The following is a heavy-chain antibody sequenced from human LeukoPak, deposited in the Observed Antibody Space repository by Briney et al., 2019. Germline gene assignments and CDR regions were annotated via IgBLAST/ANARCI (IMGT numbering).Heavy chain of an antibody. D-gene: IGHD6-19*01. J-gene: IGHJ4*02. CDR3: AKGLIGYNTGWYYFDY. CDR1: GFTFGSHA. V-gene: IGHV3-23*01. CDR2: IFGSGGSP. Sequence: GGSLRLSCEASGFTFGSHAMYWVRQAPGKGLEWVAGIFGSGGSPHYADPVKGRFTISRDNSRNTVYLQINSLRAEDTAVYYCAKGLIGYNTGWYYFDYWGQGTLVTVSS.